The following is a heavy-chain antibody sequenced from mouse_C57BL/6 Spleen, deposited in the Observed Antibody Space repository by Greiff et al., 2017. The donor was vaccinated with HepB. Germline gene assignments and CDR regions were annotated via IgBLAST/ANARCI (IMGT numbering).Heavy chain of an antibody. CDR1: GYAFSSSW. Sequence: QVQLKESGPELVKPGASVKISCKASGYAFSSSWMNWVKQRPGKGLEWIGRIYPGDGDTNYNGKFKGTATLTADKSSSTAYMQLSSLTCEDSAVYFCARSLLLRYPYAMDYWGQGTSVTVSS. J-gene: IGHJ4*01. D-gene: IGHD1-1*01. CDR3: ARSLLLRYPYAMDY. CDR2: IYPGDGDT. V-gene: IGHV1-82*01.